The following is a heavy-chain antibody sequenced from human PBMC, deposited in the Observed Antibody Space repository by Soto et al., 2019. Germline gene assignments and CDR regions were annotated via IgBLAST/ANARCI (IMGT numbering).Heavy chain of an antibody. V-gene: IGHV1-69*13. D-gene: IGHD1-7*01. Sequence: SVKVSCKASGGTFSSYAISWVRQAPGQGLEWMGGIIPIFGTANYAQKFQGRVTITADESTSTAYMELSSLRSEDTAVYYCARDLTGTMGSDYWGQGTLVTVSS. CDR2: IIPIFGTA. CDR3: ARDLTGTMGSDY. J-gene: IGHJ4*02. CDR1: GGTFSSYA.